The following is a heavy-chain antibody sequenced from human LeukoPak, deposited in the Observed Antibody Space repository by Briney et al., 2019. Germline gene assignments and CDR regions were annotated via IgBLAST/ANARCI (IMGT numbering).Heavy chain of an antibody. CDR1: GFTFSSYA. D-gene: IGHD3-22*01. Sequence: GGSLRLSCAASGFTFSSYAMSWVRQAPGKGPEWVSAISGSGGSTYYADSVKGRFTISRDNSKNTLYLQMNSLRAEDTAVYYCTKDTYYYDSSGYYYDRNFDYWGQGTLVTVSS. CDR3: TKDTYYYDSSGYYYDRNFDY. J-gene: IGHJ4*02. CDR2: ISGSGGST. V-gene: IGHV3-23*01.